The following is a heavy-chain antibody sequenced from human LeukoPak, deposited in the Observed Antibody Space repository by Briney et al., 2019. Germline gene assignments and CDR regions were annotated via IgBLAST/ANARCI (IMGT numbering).Heavy chain of an antibody. Sequence: SVKVSCKASGGTFSSYAISWVRQAPGQGLEWMGGIIPIFGTANYAQKFQGRVTITADESTSTAYMELSSLRSEDTAVYYCASSVDAAMTYDYWGQGTLVTVSS. CDR3: ASSVDAAMTYDY. V-gene: IGHV1-69*13. D-gene: IGHD5-18*01. J-gene: IGHJ4*02. CDR2: IIPIFGTA. CDR1: GGTFSSYA.